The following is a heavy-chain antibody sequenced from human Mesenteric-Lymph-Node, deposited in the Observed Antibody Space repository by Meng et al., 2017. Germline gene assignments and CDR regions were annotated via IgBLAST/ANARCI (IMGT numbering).Heavy chain of an antibody. D-gene: IGHD5-24*01. CDR1: GGSISIYD. CDR2: TSYTGST. Sequence: GSLRLPCTVSGGSISIYDWSWIPQPPGKGLEWIGYTSYTGSTNYNPSLNSRVTISVDTYSNQFSLKLSSVTAADTAVYYCVRAGGYNSPFAYWGHGTAVTVSS. CDR3: VRAGGYNSPFAY. V-gene: IGHV4-59*01. J-gene: IGHJ4*01.